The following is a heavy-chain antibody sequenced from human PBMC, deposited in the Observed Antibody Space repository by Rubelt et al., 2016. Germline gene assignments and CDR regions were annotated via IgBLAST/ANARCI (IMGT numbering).Heavy chain of an antibody. J-gene: IGHJ5*02. CDR2: INAGNGNT. V-gene: IGHV1-3*01. Sequence: QVQLVQSGAEVKKPGASVKVSCKASGYTFTSYAMHWVRQAPGQRLEWMGWINAGNGNTNYSQKFQGRVTITRDTSASTAYMELSSLGSEDTAVYYCARGLGLGYSSSWFNWFDPWGQEPWSPSPQ. CDR3: ARGLGLGYSSSWFNWFDP. CDR1: GYTFTSYA. D-gene: IGHD6-13*01.